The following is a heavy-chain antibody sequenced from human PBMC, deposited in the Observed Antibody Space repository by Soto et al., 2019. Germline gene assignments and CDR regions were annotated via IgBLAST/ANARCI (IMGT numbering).Heavy chain of an antibody. Sequence: ASVKVSCKASGFTFTGYYIHGVRQAPGQGLEWMGWINPNSGGTNFAQKFQGRVTVTRDTSVSTAYMELTSRRSDDTAVYYCARWEQLVLGFEIWGQGTMVTVSS. V-gene: IGHV1-2*02. CDR2: INPNSGGT. CDR1: GFTFTGYY. D-gene: IGHD6-6*01. CDR3: ARWEQLVLGFEI. J-gene: IGHJ3*02.